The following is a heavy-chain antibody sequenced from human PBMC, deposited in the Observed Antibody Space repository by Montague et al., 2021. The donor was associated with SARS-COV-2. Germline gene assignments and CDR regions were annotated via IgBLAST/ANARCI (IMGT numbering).Heavy chain of an antibody. Sequence: SETLSLTCTVSGGSIRSYYWSWIRPPPGKGLEWIGEIYSRGSTNYNPSLKSRVTISMDTSKSQFSLKLTSVTAADTAVYYCARHTRGWQPFDFWGQGTLVTVSS. CDR3: ARHTRGWQPFDF. D-gene: IGHD6-19*01. J-gene: IGHJ4*02. CDR1: GGSIRSYY. V-gene: IGHV4-59*01. CDR2: IYSRGST.